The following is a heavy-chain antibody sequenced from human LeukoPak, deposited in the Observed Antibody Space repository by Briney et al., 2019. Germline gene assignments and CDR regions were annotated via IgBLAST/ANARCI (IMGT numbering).Heavy chain of an antibody. CDR1: GFTFSSYS. CDR3: ARDDRGAFDI. Sequence: GGSLRLSCAASGFTFSSYSMNWVRQAPGKGLEWVSSISSSSSYIYYADSVKGRFTISGDNAKNSLYLQMNSLRAEDTAVYYCARDDRGAFDIWGQGTMVTVSS. V-gene: IGHV3-21*01. CDR2: ISSSSSYI. J-gene: IGHJ3*02.